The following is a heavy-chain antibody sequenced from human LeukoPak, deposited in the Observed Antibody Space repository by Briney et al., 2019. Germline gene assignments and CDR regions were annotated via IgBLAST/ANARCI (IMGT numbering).Heavy chain of an antibody. D-gene: IGHD6-19*01. CDR1: GFTFNNYA. CDR2: ISYDERNK. V-gene: IGHV3-30*04. Sequence: TGGSLRLSCAASGFTFNNYAMNWVRQAPGKGLDWVAVISYDERNKYYADSVEGRFTISRDNSKNMLYLQMNSLRAEDTAVYYCARDPGGIAVAGHWYFDLWGRGTLVTVSS. J-gene: IGHJ2*01. CDR3: ARDPGGIAVAGHWYFDL.